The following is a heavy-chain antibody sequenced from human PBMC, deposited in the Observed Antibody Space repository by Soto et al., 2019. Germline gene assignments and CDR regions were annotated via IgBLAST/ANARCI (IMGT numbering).Heavy chain of an antibody. Sequence: PXGTLSITCTVSGGSISSSSYYWGWIRQPPGKGLEWIGSIYYSGSTYYNPSLKSRVTISVDTSKNQFSLKLSSVTAADTAVYYCARRYGGFDYWGQGTLVTSPQ. CDR1: GGSISSSSYY. J-gene: IGHJ4*02. D-gene: IGHD1-26*01. CDR3: ARRYGGFDY. V-gene: IGHV4-39*01. CDR2: IYYSGST.